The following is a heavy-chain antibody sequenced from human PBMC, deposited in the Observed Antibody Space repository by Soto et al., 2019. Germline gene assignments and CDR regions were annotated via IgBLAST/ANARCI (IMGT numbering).Heavy chain of an antibody. Sequence: QITLKESGPTLVKPTQTLTLTCAFSGFSLTTSGVGVGWIRQPPGKALEWLALIYWDDNKRYSPSLKSRLTIPKDTYNNQVLLTMINIHPVETVTHYCTHSGRYCTTSSCYYYFDCWGQGTLLTVSS. J-gene: IGHJ4*02. D-gene: IGHD2-2*01. V-gene: IGHV2-5*02. CDR1: GFSLTTSGVG. CDR3: THSGRYCTTSSCYYYFDC. CDR2: IYWDDNK.